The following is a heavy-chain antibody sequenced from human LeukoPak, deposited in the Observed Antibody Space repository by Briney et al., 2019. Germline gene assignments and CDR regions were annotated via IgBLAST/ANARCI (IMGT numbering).Heavy chain of an antibody. V-gene: IGHV3-23*01. D-gene: IGHD3-10*01. J-gene: IGHJ4*02. Sequence: GGSLRLSCAASGFTFSSYAMSWVRQVPGKGLEWVSAISGSAGSTYYADSVKGRFTISRDNSKNTLYLQMNSLRAEDTAVYYCARDDPGPRAFDYWGQGALVIVS. CDR1: GFTFSSYA. CDR2: ISGSAGST. CDR3: ARDDPGPRAFDY.